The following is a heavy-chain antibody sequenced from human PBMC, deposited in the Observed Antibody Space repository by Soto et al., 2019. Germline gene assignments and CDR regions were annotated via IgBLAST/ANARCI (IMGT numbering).Heavy chain of an antibody. CDR3: ARGRLVYYGSGSYYNVKRFWFDP. V-gene: IGHV4-34*01. Sequence: PSETLSLTCAVYGGSFSGYYWSWIRQPPGKGLEWIGEINHSGSTNYNPSLKSRVTISVDTSKNQFSLKLSSVTAADTAVYYCARGRLVYYGSGSYYNVKRFWFDPWGQGTLVTVSS. J-gene: IGHJ5*02. CDR2: INHSGST. CDR1: GGSFSGYY. D-gene: IGHD3-10*01.